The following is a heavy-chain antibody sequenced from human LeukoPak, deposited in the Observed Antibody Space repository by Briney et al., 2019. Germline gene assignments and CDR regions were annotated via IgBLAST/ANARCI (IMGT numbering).Heavy chain of an antibody. J-gene: IGHJ3*02. CDR2: IYSGDDS. V-gene: IGHV3-53*01. CDR3: ARDTGSGYCSGGRCRGAFDI. CDR1: GLSVGTNY. D-gene: IGHD2-15*01. Sequence: PGGSLRLSCAASGLSVGTNYMTWVRQAPGKGLEWVSVIYSGDDSYYADSVKGRFTISRDTPKNTLYLQMNSLRAEDTAVYYCARDTGSGYCSGGRCRGAFDIWGQGTMVTVSS.